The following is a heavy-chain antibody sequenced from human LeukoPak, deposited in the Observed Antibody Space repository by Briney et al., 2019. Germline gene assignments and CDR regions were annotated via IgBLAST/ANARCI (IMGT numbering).Heavy chain of an antibody. CDR2: INHSGST. J-gene: IGHJ4*02. Sequence: PSETLSLTCAVYGGSFSGYYWSWIRQPPGKELEWIGEINHSGSTNYNPSLKSRVTISVDTSKNQFSLKLSSVTAADTAVYYCARGGRGVVLDYWGQGTLVTVSS. CDR1: GGSFSGYY. D-gene: IGHD3-3*01. CDR3: ARGGRGVVLDY. V-gene: IGHV4-34*01.